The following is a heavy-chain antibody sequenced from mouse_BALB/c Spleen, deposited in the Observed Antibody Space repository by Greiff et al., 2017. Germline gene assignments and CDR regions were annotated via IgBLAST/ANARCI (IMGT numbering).Heavy chain of an antibody. V-gene: IGHV1-69*01. Sequence: VQLQQPGAELVMPGASVKMSCKASGYTFTDYWMHWVKQRPGQGLEWIGAIDTSDSYTSYNQKFKGKATLTVDESSSTAYMQLSSLTSEDSAVYYCARSTMITNYYAMDYWGQGTSVTVSS. CDR1: GYTFTDYW. D-gene: IGHD2-4*01. J-gene: IGHJ4*01. CDR2: IDTSDSYT. CDR3: ARSTMITNYYAMDY.